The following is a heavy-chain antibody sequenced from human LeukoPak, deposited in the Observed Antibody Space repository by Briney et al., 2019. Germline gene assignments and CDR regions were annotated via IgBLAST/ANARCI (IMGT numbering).Heavy chain of an antibody. CDR2: FSGSGGST. V-gene: IGHV3-23*01. D-gene: IGHD3-16*01. CDR1: GFTFSSYA. J-gene: IGHJ5*02. CDR3: ARDRRYGGWFDP. Sequence: GGSLRLSCAASGFTFSSYAMSWVRQAPGKGLEWVSGFSGSGGSTYYADSLKGRFTISRDNSKSTLYLQMNSLRAEDTAVYYCARDRRYGGWFDPWGQGTLVTVSS.